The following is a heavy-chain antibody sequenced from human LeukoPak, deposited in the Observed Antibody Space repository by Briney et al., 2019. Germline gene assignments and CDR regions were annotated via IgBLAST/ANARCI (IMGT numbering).Heavy chain of an antibody. CDR2: IYYSGST. Sequence: SKTLSLTCTVSGGSISSYYWSWIRQPPGKGLEWIGYIYYSGSTNYNPSLKSRVTISVDTSKNQFSLKLSSVTAADTAVYYCARGVGATHYFDYWGQGTLVTVSS. CDR1: GGSISSYY. V-gene: IGHV4-59*01. D-gene: IGHD1-26*01. J-gene: IGHJ4*02. CDR3: ARGVGATHYFDY.